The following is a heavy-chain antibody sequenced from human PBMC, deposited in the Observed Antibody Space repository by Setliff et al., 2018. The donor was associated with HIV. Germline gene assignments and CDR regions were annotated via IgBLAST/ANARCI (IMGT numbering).Heavy chain of an antibody. V-gene: IGHV4-61*02. D-gene: IGHD6-19*01. CDR3: ARWRTQWPNYNYFDP. CDR2: INTSGNT. Sequence: KPSETLSLTCTVSGGSISSVDYSWTWIRQPAGKELQGIGRINTSGNTNYNPSIKSRVTIAVYTSKSQFSLKLSSLTAADTAVYYCARWRTQWPNYNYFDPWGLGTLVTVSS. CDR1: GGSISSVDYS. J-gene: IGHJ5*02.